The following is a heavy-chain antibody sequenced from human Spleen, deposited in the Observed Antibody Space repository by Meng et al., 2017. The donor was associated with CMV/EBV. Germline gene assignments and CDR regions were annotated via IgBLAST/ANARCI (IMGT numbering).Heavy chain of an antibody. V-gene: IGHV4-39*01. J-gene: IGHJ4*02. CDR2: ISYTGTT. Sequence: VSGGSISSISYFWAWIRQPPGRGLEWIGSISYTGTTYYNPSLKSRVTISVDTSKNQFSLKLSSVTAADTALHFCARLVGAFGSLDFWGQGALVTVSS. D-gene: IGHD1-26*01. CDR1: GGSISSISYF. CDR3: ARLVGAFGSLDF.